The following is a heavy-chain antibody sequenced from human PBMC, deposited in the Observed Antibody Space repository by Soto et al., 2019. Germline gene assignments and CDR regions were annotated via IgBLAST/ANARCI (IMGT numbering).Heavy chain of an antibody. CDR2: IKQDGSEK. CDR3: ARDRARGYDILTGYYYYYYGMDV. Sequence: GGSLRLSCAASGFTFSSYWMSWVRQAPGKGLEWVANIKQDGSEKYYVDSVKGRFTISRDNAKNSLYLQMNSLRAEDTAVYYCARDRARGYDILTGYYYYYYGMDVWGQGTTVTVSS. CDR1: GFTFSSYW. D-gene: IGHD3-9*01. V-gene: IGHV3-7*05. J-gene: IGHJ6*02.